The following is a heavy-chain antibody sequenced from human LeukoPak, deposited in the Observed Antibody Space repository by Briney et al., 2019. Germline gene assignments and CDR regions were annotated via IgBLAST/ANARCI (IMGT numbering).Heavy chain of an antibody. J-gene: IGHJ4*02. CDR1: GFTLSSYG. V-gene: IGHV3-21*01. D-gene: IGHD1-26*01. CDR2: MSSSSSYI. CDR3: ARGIIGGASFLDY. Sequence: GGSLRLSCAASGFTLSSYGMNWVRQAPGKGLEWVSFMSSSSSYIYYADSVKGRFTISRDNAKNSLYLQMNSLRAEDTAVYYCARGIIGGASFLDYWGQGTLVTVSS.